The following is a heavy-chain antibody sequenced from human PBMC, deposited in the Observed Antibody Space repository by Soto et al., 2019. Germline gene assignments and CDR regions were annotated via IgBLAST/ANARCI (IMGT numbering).Heavy chain of an antibody. D-gene: IGHD3-22*01. Sequence: EASVKVSCKASGGTFSSYAISWVRQAPGQGLEWMGGIIPIFGTANYAQKFQGRVTITADESTSTAYMELSSLRSEDTAVYYCARDYYDSSVHWGQGTLVTVSS. J-gene: IGHJ1*01. CDR3: ARDYYDSSVH. V-gene: IGHV1-69*13. CDR2: IIPIFGTA. CDR1: GGTFSSYA.